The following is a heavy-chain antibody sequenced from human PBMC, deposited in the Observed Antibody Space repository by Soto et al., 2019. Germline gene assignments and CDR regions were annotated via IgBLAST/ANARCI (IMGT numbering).Heavy chain of an antibody. CDR2: IYPGDSDT. V-gene: IGHV5-51*01. Sequence: VESLKISCQGSGYSFTSYWVGGVRQMPGKGLEWMGIIYPGDSDTRYSPSFQGQVTISADKSISTAYLQWRSLRSEDTAVYYCARSSGGVFGIIIEGSNWLAPWGQGSLVTVSS. CDR3: ARSSGGVFGIIIEGSNWLAP. D-gene: IGHD3-16*02. J-gene: IGHJ5*02. CDR1: GYSFTSYW.